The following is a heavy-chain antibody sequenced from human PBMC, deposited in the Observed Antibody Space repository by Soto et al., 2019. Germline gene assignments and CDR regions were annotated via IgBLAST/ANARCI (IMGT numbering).Heavy chain of an antibody. D-gene: IGHD2-2*01. CDR2: IKEDGSEK. CDR1: RFTFSSYW. J-gene: IGHJ4*02. V-gene: IGHV3-7*01. CDR3: ARGIYCSRNRCFQVGFDY. Sequence: GGSLRLSCAASRFTFSSYWMSWVRQAPGKGLEWVANIKEDGSEKNYVDSVKGRFTISRDNAKKSLFLQMSSLRAEDTAVYYCARGIYCSRNRCFQVGFDYWAQATLVTVSS.